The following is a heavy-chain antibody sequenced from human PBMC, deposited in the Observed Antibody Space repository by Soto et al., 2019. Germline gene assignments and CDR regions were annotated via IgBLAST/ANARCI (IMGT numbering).Heavy chain of an antibody. J-gene: IGHJ5*02. CDR2: IVPLFGTA. CDR3: ARDGDPGYSFWSGPVGGGRFDP. CDR1: GGTFGNTA. Sequence: QVQLVQSGAEVKEPGSSVNVSCKTSGGTFGNTAVTWVRQVPGQGLEWIGGIVPLFGTANYAQKFRGRVMITADEXTXSAYMDLSSLRSDDTAIYYCARDGDPGYSFWSGPVGGGRFDPWGQGTLVTVSS. D-gene: IGHD3-3*01. V-gene: IGHV1-69*12.